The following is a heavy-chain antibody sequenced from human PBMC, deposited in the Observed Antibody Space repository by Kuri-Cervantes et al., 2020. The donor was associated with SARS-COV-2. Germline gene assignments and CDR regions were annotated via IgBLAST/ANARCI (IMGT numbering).Heavy chain of an antibody. CDR1: GFTFSGSA. CDR2: ISYDGSNK. J-gene: IGHJ4*02. D-gene: IGHD6-19*01. CDR3: ARDPYIAVAALCYFDY. Sequence: GGSLRLSCAASGFTFSGSAMHWVRQAPGKGLEWVAVISYDGSNKYYADSVKGRFTISRDNSKNTLYLQMNSLRAEDTAVYYCARDPYIAVAALCYFDYWGQGTLVTVSS. V-gene: IGHV3-30*04.